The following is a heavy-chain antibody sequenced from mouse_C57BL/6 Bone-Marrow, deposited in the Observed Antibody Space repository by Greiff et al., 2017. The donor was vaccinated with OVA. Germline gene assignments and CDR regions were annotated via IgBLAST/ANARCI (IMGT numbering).Heavy chain of an antibody. CDR3: TRLLDAMDY. J-gene: IGHJ4*01. D-gene: IGHD2-1*01. CDR1: GFTFSSYA. V-gene: IGHV5-9-1*02. CDR2: ISSGGDYI. Sequence: EVQLQQSGAGLVKPGGSLKLSCAASGFTFSSYAMSWVRQTPEKRLEWVAYISSGGDYIYYADTVKGRFTISRDNARNTLYLHMSSLKSEDTAMYYCTRLLDAMDYWGQGTSVTVSS.